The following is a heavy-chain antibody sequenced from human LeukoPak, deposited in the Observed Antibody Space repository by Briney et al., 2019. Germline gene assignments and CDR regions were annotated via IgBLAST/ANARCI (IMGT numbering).Heavy chain of an antibody. CDR2: ISSSDSTI. CDR3: ARVTINDYGDYFDY. CDR1: GFTFSSYE. J-gene: IGHJ4*02. D-gene: IGHD4-17*01. Sequence: GGSLRLSCAASGFTFSSYEMNWVRQAPGKGLEWVSYISSSDSTIYYADSVKGRFTISRDNAKNSLYLQMNSLRAEDTAVYYCARVTINDYGDYFDYWGQGTLVTVSS. V-gene: IGHV3-48*03.